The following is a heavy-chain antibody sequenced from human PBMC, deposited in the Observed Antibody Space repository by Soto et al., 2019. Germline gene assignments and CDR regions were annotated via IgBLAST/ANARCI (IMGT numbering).Heavy chain of an antibody. V-gene: IGHV3-30-3*01. CDR1: GFTFSSYA. D-gene: IGHD6-19*01. CDR3: ARAEAVAGTIDY. Sequence: QVQLVESGGGVVQPGRSLRLSCAASGFTFSSYAMHWVRQAPGKGLEWVAVISYDGSNKYYADSVKGRFTISRDNSKNTLYLQMNILRAEDTAVYYCARAEAVAGTIDYWGQGTLVTVSS. J-gene: IGHJ4*02. CDR2: ISYDGSNK.